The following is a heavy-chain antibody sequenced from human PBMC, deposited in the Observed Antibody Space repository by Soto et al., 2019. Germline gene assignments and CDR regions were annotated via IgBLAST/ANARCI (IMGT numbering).Heavy chain of an antibody. CDR1: GGTFSSYA. D-gene: IGHD2-15*01. CDR3: ARGLCSGGSFASWYFYGTDV. V-gene: IGHV1-69*01. J-gene: IGHJ6*02. Sequence: QVQLVQSGAEGKKPGSSVKVSCKASGGTFSSYAISWVRQTPGQGLEWMGGIIPIFGTANYAQKFQGRVTITADESTSTSYVVLRSLRSEYTSVYCCARGLCSGGSFASWYFYGTDVWGQGTTVSVSS. CDR2: IIPIFGTA.